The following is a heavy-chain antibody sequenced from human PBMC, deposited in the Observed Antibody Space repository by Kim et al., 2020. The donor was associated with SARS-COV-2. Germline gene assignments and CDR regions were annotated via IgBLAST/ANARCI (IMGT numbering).Heavy chain of an antibody. V-gene: IGHV4-4*09. J-gene: IGHJ6*02. Sequence: YNPALKSRVTISGDTSKNQFSLKLSSVTAADTAVYYCAHSKQLVRYGMDVWGQGTTVTVSS. CDR3: AHSKQLVRYGMDV. D-gene: IGHD6-13*01.